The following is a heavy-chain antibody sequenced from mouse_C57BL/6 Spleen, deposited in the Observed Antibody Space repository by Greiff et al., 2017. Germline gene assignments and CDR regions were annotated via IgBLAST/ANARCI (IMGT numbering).Heavy chain of an antibody. CDR1: GFTFSSYA. V-gene: IGHV5S21*01. D-gene: IGHD1-1*01. CDR3: EREGNYYGSSYGPFAY. Sequence: EVQLVESGEGLVKPGGSLKLSCAASGFTFSSYAMSWVRQTPEKRLEWVAYISSGGDYIYYADTVKGRFTIYRDNARNTRYLQMSSLKSEDTAMYYCEREGNYYGSSYGPFAYRGQGALGTVSA. CDR2: ISSGGDYI. J-gene: IGHJ3*01.